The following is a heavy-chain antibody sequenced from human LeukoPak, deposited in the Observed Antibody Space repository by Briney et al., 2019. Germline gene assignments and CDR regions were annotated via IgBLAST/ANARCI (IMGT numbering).Heavy chain of an antibody. J-gene: IGHJ3*02. CDR3: ASASFGEMATRGAFDI. V-gene: IGHV1-46*01. D-gene: IGHD5-24*01. CDR1: GYTFTSYY. Sequence: ASVKVSCKASGYTFTSYYMHWVRQAPGQGLEWMGIINPSGGSTSYAQKFQGGVTMTRDTSTSTVYMELSSLRSEDTAVYYCASASFGEMATRGAFDIWGQGTMVTVSS. CDR2: INPSGGST.